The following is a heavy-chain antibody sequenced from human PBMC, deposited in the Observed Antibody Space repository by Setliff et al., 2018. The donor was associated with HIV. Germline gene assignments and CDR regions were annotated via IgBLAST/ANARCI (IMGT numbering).Heavy chain of an antibody. CDR2: ITSGGST. V-gene: IGHV3-23*01. CDR1: GFKFDDYG. D-gene: IGHD5-18*01. CDR3: AKGFRPVDTALVSGPTY. Sequence: GGSLRLSCAASGFKFDDYGMSWVRQGPGKGLEWVSIITSGGSTYYADSAKGRFIISRDNSQNTLYLQMNSLRADDTAIYYCAKGFRPVDTALVSGPTYWGQGIRVTVSS. J-gene: IGHJ4*02.